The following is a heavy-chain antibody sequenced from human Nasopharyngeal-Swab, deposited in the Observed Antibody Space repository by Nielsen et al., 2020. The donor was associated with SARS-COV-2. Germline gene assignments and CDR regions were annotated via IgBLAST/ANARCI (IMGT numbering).Heavy chain of an antibody. CDR2: ISYDGSKK. V-gene: IGHV3-30-3*01. D-gene: IGHD6-13*01. J-gene: IGHJ6*02. CDR3: ARDQGSSWYTYYYYYGMDV. Sequence: SLKISCAASGFPFSSYAMHLVRPAPGKGLEWVAVISYDGSKKYYADSVKGRFTISRDNSKNTLYLQMNSLRAEDTAVYYCARDQGSSWYTYYYYYGMDVWGQGTTVTVSS. CDR1: GFPFSSYA.